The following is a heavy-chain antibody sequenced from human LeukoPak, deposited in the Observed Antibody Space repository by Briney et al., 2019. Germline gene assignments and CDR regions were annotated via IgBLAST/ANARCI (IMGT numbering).Heavy chain of an antibody. CDR1: GFTFSSYS. D-gene: IGHD1-7*01. Sequence: GGSLRLSCAASGFTFSSYSMNWVRQAPGKGLEWVSYISSSSSTIYYADSVKGRFTISRDNAKNSLYLQMNSLRDEDTAVYYCARDYPYLIDRYNWNYENWFDPWGQGTLVTVSS. CDR3: ARDYPYLIDRYNWNYENWFDP. V-gene: IGHV3-48*02. CDR2: ISSSSSTI. J-gene: IGHJ5*02.